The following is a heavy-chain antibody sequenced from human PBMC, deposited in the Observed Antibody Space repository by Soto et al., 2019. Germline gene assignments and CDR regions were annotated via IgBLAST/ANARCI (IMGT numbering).Heavy chain of an antibody. V-gene: IGHV4-39*01. CDR2: IYYSGST. CDR1: GGSISSSSYY. J-gene: IGHJ5*02. Sequence: SETLSLTCTVSGGSISSSSYYWGWIRQPPGKGLEWIGSIYYSGSTYYNPSLKSRVTISVDTSKNQFSLKLSSVTAADTAVYYCARLDSSGWENWFDPWGQGTLVTVSS. CDR3: ARLDSSGWENWFDP. D-gene: IGHD6-19*01.